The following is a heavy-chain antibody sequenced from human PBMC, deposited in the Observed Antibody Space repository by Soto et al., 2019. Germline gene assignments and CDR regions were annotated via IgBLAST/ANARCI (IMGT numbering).Heavy chain of an antibody. V-gene: IGHV3-74*01. D-gene: IGHD6-13*01. CDR2: IDSDGRSP. J-gene: IGHJ4*02. CDR3: TTLAAPTDH. CDR1: GFRGYW. Sequence: GGSLRLSCAASGFRGYWMHWVRQVPGKGLEWVSEIDSDGRSPSYADSVRGRFTISRDNSKNTLFLHMNSLRAGDTAICYCTTLAAPTDHWGQGTPVTVSS.